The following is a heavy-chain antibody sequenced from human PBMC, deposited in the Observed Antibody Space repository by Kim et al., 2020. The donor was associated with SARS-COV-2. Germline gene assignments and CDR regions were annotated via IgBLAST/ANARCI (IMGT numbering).Heavy chain of an antibody. Sequence: GGSLRLSCAASGFTFSSYAMSWVRQAPGKGLEWVSAIGGSGGSTYYADSVKGRFTISRDTSKNTLYLQMNSLRAEDTAVYFCAKLRGYSSSSAFDYWGQGTLVTVSS. CDR3: AKLRGYSSSSAFDY. J-gene: IGHJ4*02. D-gene: IGHD6-6*01. CDR1: GFTFSSYA. V-gene: IGHV3-23*01. CDR2: IGGSGGST.